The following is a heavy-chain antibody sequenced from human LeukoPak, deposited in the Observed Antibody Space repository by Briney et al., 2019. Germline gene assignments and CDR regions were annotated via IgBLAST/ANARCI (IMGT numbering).Heavy chain of an antibody. D-gene: IGHD5-18*01. Sequence: PSETLSLTCTVSGGSISISNYYWSWIRQPPGKGLEWIGEINHSGSTNYNPSLKSRVTISVDTSKNQFSLKLSSVTAADTAVYYCARGKQLWRGLFDYWGQGTLVTVSS. V-gene: IGHV4-39*07. CDR3: ARGKQLWRGLFDY. J-gene: IGHJ4*02. CDR2: INHSGST. CDR1: GGSISISNYY.